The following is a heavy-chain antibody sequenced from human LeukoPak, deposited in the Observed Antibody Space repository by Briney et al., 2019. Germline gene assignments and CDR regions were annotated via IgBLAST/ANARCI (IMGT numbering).Heavy chain of an antibody. CDR3: AREGRVSGYDFDC. Sequence: GGSLRLSCAASGFAFSSYWMHWVRQAPGKGLVWVSRINSDGSSITYADSVKGRFTISRDNAKNTLFLQMNSLRVEDTAVYYCAREGRVSGYDFDCWGQGTLVTVSS. CDR1: GFAFSSYW. J-gene: IGHJ4*02. V-gene: IGHV3-74*03. CDR2: INSDGSSI. D-gene: IGHD5-12*01.